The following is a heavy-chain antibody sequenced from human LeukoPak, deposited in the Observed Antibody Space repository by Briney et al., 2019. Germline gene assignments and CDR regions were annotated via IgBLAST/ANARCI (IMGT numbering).Heavy chain of an antibody. CDR2: ISGDGGST. D-gene: IGHD3-16*01. Sequence: PGGSLGLSCAASGFTFDDYAMHWVRQAPGKGLEWVSLISGDGGSTYYADSVKGRFTISRDNSKNSLYLQMNSLRTEDTALYYCAKDGDYVWGSPIDYWGQGTLVTVSS. CDR1: GFTFDDYA. CDR3: AKDGDYVWGSPIDY. J-gene: IGHJ4*02. V-gene: IGHV3-43*02.